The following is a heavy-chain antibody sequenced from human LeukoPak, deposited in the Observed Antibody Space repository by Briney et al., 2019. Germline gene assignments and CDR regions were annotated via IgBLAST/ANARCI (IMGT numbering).Heavy chain of an antibody. V-gene: IGHV3-30*02. D-gene: IGHD1-26*01. Sequence: PGGSLSLSCAASRFSFSDYGMHWVRQAPGKGLEWVAFIWSDGSNQFYADSVKGRFTISRDNSKNTLYLQMYSLRAEDTAMYYCAKRDGSYSSFGSLDSWGQGTLVTVSS. CDR2: IWSDGSNQ. CDR3: AKRDGSYSSFGSLDS. J-gene: IGHJ4*02. CDR1: RFSFSDYG.